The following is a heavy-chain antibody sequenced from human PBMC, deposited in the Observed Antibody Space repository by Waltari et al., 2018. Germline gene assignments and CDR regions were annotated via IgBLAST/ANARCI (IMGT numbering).Heavy chain of an antibody. Sequence: EVQLVESGGGLVQPGGSLRLSCAASGFPLSNYWMSWVRQAPGNGLEWVANIMTDGREEYYVDSVRGRFTISRDNAKNSLYLQMNSLRPEDTAVYYCVRDQWFAFDIWGQGTMVTVSS. D-gene: IGHD3-22*01. J-gene: IGHJ3*02. CDR2: IMTDGREE. CDR1: GFPLSNYW. V-gene: IGHV3-7*01. CDR3: VRDQWFAFDI.